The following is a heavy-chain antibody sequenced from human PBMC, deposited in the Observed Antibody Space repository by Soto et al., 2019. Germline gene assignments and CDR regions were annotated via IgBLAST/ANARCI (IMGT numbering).Heavy chain of an antibody. J-gene: IGHJ6*02. CDR2: INPNSGGT. D-gene: IGHD5-18*01. Sequence: ASLQVSCKASGYTFTGYYMHWVRQAPGQGLEWMGWINPNSGGTNYAQKFQGRVTMTRDTSISTAYMELSRLRSDDTAVYYCAREEYSYGSIGPGGYYYGMDVWGQGTTVTVSS. V-gene: IGHV1-2*02. CDR1: GYTFTGYY. CDR3: AREEYSYGSIGPGGYYYGMDV.